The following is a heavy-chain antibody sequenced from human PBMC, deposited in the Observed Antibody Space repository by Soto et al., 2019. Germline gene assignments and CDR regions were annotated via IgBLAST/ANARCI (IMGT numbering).Heavy chain of an antibody. CDR2: INHSGST. CDR3: ARGDPYSGWYVGGWFDP. J-gene: IGHJ5*02. CDR1: GGSFSGYY. Sequence: SETLSLTCAVYGGSFSGYYWSWIRQPPGKGLEWIGEINHSGSTNYNPSLKSRVTISVDTSKNQFSLKLSSVTAADTAVYYCARGDPYSGWYVGGWFDPRGQGTLVTVSS. V-gene: IGHV4-34*01. D-gene: IGHD6-19*01.